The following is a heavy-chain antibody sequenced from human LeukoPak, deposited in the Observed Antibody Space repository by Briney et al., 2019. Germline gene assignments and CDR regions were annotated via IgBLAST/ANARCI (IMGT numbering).Heavy chain of an antibody. CDR2: IYHSGST. J-gene: IGHJ3*02. V-gene: IGHV4-4*02. Sequence: SETLSLTCAVPGGSISSSNWWSWVRQPPGKGLEWIGEIYHSGSTNYNPSLKSRVTISVDKSKNQFSLKLSSVTAAGTAVYYCARVLLWFGDQLAFDIWGQGTMVTVSS. CDR3: ARVLLWFGDQLAFDI. D-gene: IGHD3-10*01. CDR1: GGSISSSNW.